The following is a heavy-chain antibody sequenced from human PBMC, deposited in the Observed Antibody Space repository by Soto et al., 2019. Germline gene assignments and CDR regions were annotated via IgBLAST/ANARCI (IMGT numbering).Heavy chain of an antibody. D-gene: IGHD3-10*01. CDR1: GGSVSSGSYY. CDR2: IYYSGST. V-gene: IGHV4-61*01. Sequence: PSETLSLTCTVSGGSVSSGSYYWSWIRQPPGKGLEWIGYIYYSGSTNYNPSLKSRVTISVDTSKSQFSLKLSSVTAADTAVYYCARARYYGSGSPVWGQGTMVTVSS. CDR3: ARARYYGSGSPV. J-gene: IGHJ3*01.